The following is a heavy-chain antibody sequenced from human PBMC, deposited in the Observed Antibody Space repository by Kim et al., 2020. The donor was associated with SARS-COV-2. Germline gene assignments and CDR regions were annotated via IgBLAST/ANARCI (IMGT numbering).Heavy chain of an antibody. Sequence: GGSLRLSCAASGFTFSDYYMSWIRQAPGKGLEWVSYISSSSTYTNYADSVKGRFTISRDNAKNSLYLKMNSLRAEDTAVYYCARVHPNYGGNSGLYWYFDLWGRGTLVTVSS. CDR3: ARVHPNYGGNSGLYWYFDL. J-gene: IGHJ2*01. V-gene: IGHV3-11*03. CDR1: GFTFSDYY. D-gene: IGHD4-17*01. CDR2: ISSSSTYT.